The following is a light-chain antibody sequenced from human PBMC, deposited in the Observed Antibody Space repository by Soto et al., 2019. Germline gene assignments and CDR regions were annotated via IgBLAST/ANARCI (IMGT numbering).Light chain of an antibody. CDR2: SAS. CDR3: QQYNEWPPFT. CDR1: QGVGSTY. J-gene: IGKJ5*01. V-gene: IGKV3D-20*02. Sequence: EIVLTQSPGTLSLSLGERATLSCRASQGVGSTYLAWYQQKPGQAPRLLIYSASSRATGIPDRFSGSGSGTDFTLTISRLEPEDSAVYYCQQYNEWPPFTFGQGTRLEIK.